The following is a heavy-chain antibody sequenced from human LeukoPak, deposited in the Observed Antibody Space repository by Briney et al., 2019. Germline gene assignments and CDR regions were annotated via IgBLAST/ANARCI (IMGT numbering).Heavy chain of an antibody. CDR2: ISGSGGST. Sequence: GGSLRLSCAASGFTFSSYAVSWVRQAPGKGLEWASAISGSGGSTYYADSVKGRFTISRDNSKNTLYLQMNSLRAEDTAVYYCAKVKYSSSSSYFDYWGQGTLVTVSS. J-gene: IGHJ4*02. V-gene: IGHV3-23*01. CDR3: AKVKYSSSSSYFDY. D-gene: IGHD6-6*01. CDR1: GFTFSSYA.